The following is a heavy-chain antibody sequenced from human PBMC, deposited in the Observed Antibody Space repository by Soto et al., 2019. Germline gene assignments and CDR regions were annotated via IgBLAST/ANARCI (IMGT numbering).Heavy chain of an antibody. CDR1: GFTFTSYD. CDR3: ARAKIGSYYGHFDY. CDR2: VNPNGGAT. J-gene: IGHJ4*01. D-gene: IGHD1-26*01. V-gene: IGHV1-46*01. Sequence: ASVKVSCKASGFTFTSYDVHWVRQDPGQGLEWMGRVNPNGGATDYAQKFHDRVTMSSDTATMSVPMALSNLISDDTAIYYCARAKIGSYYGHFDYWG.